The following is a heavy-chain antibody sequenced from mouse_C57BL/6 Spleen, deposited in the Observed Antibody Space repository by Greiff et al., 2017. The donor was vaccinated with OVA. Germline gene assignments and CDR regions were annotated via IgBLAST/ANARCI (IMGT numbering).Heavy chain of an antibody. J-gene: IGHJ4*01. V-gene: IGHV1-69*01. D-gene: IGHD2-12*01. CDR1: GYTFTSYW. Sequence: QVQLQQPGAELVMPGASVKLSCKASGYTFTSYWMHWVKQRPGQGLEWIGEIDPSDSYTNYNQKFKGKSTLTVDKSSSTAYMQLSSLTSEDSAVYYCARSLYCYDYAMDYWGQGTSVTVSS. CDR3: ARSLYCYDYAMDY. CDR2: IDPSDSYT.